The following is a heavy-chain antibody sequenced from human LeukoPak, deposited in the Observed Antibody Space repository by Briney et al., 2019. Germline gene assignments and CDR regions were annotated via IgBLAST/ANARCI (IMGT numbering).Heavy chain of an antibody. Sequence: SETLSLTCTVAGGSISSYYWSWIRQPPGKGLEWIGYIYYSGTTNYNPSLKSRVTISVDTSKNQFSLKLSSVTAADTAVYYCARGVYIAAAQYGYWGQGTLVTASS. J-gene: IGHJ4*02. D-gene: IGHD6-13*01. CDR1: GGSISSYY. CDR3: ARGVYIAAAQYGY. CDR2: IYYSGTT. V-gene: IGHV4-59*01.